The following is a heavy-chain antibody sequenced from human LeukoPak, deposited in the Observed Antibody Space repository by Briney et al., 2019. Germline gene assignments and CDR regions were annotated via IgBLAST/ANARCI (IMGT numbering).Heavy chain of an antibody. D-gene: IGHD6-6*01. CDR1: GGSIRSYY. V-gene: IGHV4-4*07. Sequence: SETLSLTCTVSGGSIRSYYWSWIRQPAGKGLEWIGRIYSSGSTKYNPSLKSRITMSVDTSKNQFSLKLSSVTAADTALYYCARDQKEYSSSGLDYWGQGTLVTVSS. CDR3: ARDQKEYSSSGLDY. CDR2: IYSSGST. J-gene: IGHJ4*02.